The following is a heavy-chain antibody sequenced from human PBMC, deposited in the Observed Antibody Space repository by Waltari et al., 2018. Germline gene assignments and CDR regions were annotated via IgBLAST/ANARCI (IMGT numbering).Heavy chain of an antibody. Sequence: EVQLVESGGGLVQPGGSLRIPCAAPGFPLSTYWMNWARQVPGEGLVSVARINLNVNTVLYADSVKGRFTISRDNAKNMLYLQMNSLRDDDTAVYYCARSGFMDVWGQGTTVTVSS. CDR3: ARSGFMDV. CDR2: INLNVNTV. V-gene: IGHV3-74*03. CDR1: GFPLSTYW. J-gene: IGHJ6*02. D-gene: IGHD3-10*01.